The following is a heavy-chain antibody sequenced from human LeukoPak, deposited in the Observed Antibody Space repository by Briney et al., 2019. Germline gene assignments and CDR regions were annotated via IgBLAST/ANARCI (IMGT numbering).Heavy chain of an antibody. D-gene: IGHD3-10*01. CDR3: AREGGSGSYLGY. V-gene: IGHV4-39*07. CDR1: GGSISSSSYY. Sequence: SETLSLTCTVSGGSISSSSYYWGWIRQPPGKGLEWIGSIYYGGSTYYNPSLKSRVTISVDTSKNQFSLKLRPVTAADTAVYYCAREGGSGSYLGYWGQGTLVTVSS. J-gene: IGHJ4*02. CDR2: IYYGGST.